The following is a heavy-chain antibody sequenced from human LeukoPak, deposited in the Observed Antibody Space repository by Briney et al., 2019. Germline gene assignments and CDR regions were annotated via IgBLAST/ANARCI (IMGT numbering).Heavy chain of an antibody. Sequence: SETLSLTCTVSGGSISSYYLNWIRQPPGKGLEWIGYIYYSGTTNYNPSLKSRVTISGDTSKNQFSLKLSSVTAADTAVYYCARDQGYPRGYYYMDVWGKGITVSVSS. J-gene: IGHJ6*03. CDR2: IYYSGTT. D-gene: IGHD3-10*01. CDR3: ARDQGYPRGYYYMDV. CDR1: GGSISSYY. V-gene: IGHV4-59*01.